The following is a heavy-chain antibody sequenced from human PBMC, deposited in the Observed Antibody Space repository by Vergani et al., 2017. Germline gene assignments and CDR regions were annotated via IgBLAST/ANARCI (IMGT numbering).Heavy chain of an antibody. CDR1: GYSFTSYW. CDR2: NHPGDPDT. Sequence: EVQLVQSGAEVKKPGASLKISCKVSGYSFTSYWIGWVRQMPGKGLEWMGINHPGDPDTRNSPSSQVQVTISADKSISTAYLQWSSLKASDTGMYYCARAGGSSVYDYYYMDVWGKGTTVTV. J-gene: IGHJ6*03. V-gene: IGHV5-51*03. CDR3: ARAGGSSVYDYYYMDV. D-gene: IGHD6-6*01.